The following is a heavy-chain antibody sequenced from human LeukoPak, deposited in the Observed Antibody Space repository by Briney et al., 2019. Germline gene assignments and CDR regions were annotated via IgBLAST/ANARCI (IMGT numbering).Heavy chain of an antibody. CDR1: GYTLTEVS. CDR3: ARRASYKAAEYWFDP. J-gene: IGHJ5*02. CDR2: YNPEDGET. D-gene: IGHD6-13*01. V-gene: IGHV1-24*01. Sequence: ASVKVSCKVSGYTLTEVSMHWVRQAPGKGLEWMGGYNPEDGETTYAQKFQGRLTMTEDTSADTVYMELSSLRPEDTAVYYCARRASYKAAEYWFDPWGQGTLVTVSS.